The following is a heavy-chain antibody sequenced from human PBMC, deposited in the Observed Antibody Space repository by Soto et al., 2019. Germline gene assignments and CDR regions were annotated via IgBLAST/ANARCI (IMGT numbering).Heavy chain of an antibody. Sequence: ASETLSLTCAVYGGSFSGYYWSWIRQPPGKGLEWIGEINHSGSTNYNPSLKSRVTISVDTSKNQFSLKLSSVTAADTAVYYCARWSGRAFDIWGQGTMVTVSS. J-gene: IGHJ3*02. CDR2: INHSGST. V-gene: IGHV4-34*01. CDR3: ARWSGRAFDI. CDR1: GGSFSGYY.